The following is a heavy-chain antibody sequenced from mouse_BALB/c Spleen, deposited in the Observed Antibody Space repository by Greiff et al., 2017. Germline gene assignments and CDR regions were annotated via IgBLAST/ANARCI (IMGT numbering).Heavy chain of an antibody. J-gene: IGHJ4*01. Sequence: EVKLQESGGGLVKPGGSLKLSCAASGFTFSDYYMYWVRQSPEKRLEWVAEISSGGSYTYYPDTVTGRFTISRDNAKNTLYLEMSSLRSEDTAMYYCARDLLLREGYAMDYWGQGTSVTVSS. CDR3: ARDLLLREGYAMDY. CDR1: GFTFSDYY. D-gene: IGHD1-1*01. CDR2: ISSGGSYT. V-gene: IGHV5-9-4*01.